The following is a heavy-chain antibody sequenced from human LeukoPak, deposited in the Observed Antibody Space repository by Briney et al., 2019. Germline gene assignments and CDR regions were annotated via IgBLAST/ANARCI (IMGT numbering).Heavy chain of an antibody. CDR3: ARLIAAAGKGYYFDY. J-gene: IGHJ4*02. D-gene: IGHD6-13*01. Sequence: PGRPLRLSCAASGFTFDDYAMHWVRQAPGKGLEWVSGISWNSGSIGYADSVKGRFTISRDNAKNSLYLQMNSLRAEDTAVYYCARLIAAAGKGYYFDYWGQGTLVTVSS. CDR2: ISWNSGSI. CDR1: GFTFDDYA. V-gene: IGHV3-9*01.